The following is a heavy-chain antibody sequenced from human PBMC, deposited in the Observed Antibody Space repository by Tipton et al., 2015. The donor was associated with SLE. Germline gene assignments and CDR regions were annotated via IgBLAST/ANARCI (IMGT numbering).Heavy chain of an antibody. D-gene: IGHD6-13*01. Sequence: RSLRLSCAASGFTFSSYAMHWVRQAPGKGLEWVAVISSDGRNKYYADSVKGRFTIPRDNSKNTLYLQMNSLRAEDTAVYYCARDRSSSWAKAVDIWGQGTMVTVSS. J-gene: IGHJ3*02. V-gene: IGHV3-30*04. CDR1: GFTFSSYA. CDR3: ARDRSSSWAKAVDI. CDR2: ISSDGRNK.